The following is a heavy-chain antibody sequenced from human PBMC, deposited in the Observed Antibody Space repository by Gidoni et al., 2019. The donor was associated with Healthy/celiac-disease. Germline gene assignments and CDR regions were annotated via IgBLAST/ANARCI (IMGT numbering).Heavy chain of an antibody. V-gene: IGHV6-1*01. CDR1: GDSFSSNSAA. CDR3: ARESTHMGYYDSSGYYHGYYYYGMDV. D-gene: IGHD3-22*01. J-gene: IGHJ6*02. CDR2: TCYRAKWYN. Sequence: QVQLQQSGPGLVKPSQTLSLTCSISGDSFSSNSAASIWIRQSPSRGLEWLGRTCYRAKWYNDYTVSVKSRITINPDTSKNQFSLKLNSVTPEETAVYYCARESTHMGYYDSSGYYHGYYYYGMDVWGQGTTVTVSS.